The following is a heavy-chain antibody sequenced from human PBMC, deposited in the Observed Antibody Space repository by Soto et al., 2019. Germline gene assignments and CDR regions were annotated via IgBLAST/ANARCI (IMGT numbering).Heavy chain of an antibody. D-gene: IGHD3-3*01. Sequence: GGSLRLSCAASGFTFSSYSMNWVRQAPGKGLEWVSFISSSSSYIYYADSLKGRFTISRDNAKNSLYLQMNSLRAEDTAVYYCAREGTITIFGVVYRTFDYWGQGTLVTVSS. CDR1: GFTFSSYS. J-gene: IGHJ4*02. CDR3: AREGTITIFGVVYRTFDY. V-gene: IGHV3-21*01. CDR2: ISSSSSYI.